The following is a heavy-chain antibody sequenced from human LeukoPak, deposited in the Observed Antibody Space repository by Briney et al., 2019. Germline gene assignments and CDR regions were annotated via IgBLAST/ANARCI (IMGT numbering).Heavy chain of an antibody. D-gene: IGHD3-10*01. CDR3: ATERGMVRGLGGYGMDV. Sequence: ASVKVSCKVSGYTLTELSTHWVRQAPGKGLEWMGGFDPEDGETIYAQKFQGRVTMTEDTSTDTAYMELSSLRSEDTAVYYCATERGMVRGLGGYGMDVWGKGTTVTVSS. V-gene: IGHV1-24*01. CDR1: GYTLTELS. J-gene: IGHJ6*04. CDR2: FDPEDGET.